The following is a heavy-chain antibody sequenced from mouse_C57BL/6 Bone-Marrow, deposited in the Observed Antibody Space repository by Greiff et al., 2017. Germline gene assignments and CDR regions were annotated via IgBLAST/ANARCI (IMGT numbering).Heavy chain of an antibody. CDR3: ARGHYSNDEEGAMDY. D-gene: IGHD2-12*01. V-gene: IGHV3-6*01. Sequence: EVKLMESGPGLVKPSQSLSLTCSVTGYSITSGYYWNWIRQFPGNKLEWMGYINYDGSNNYNPSLKNRISITRDTSKNQFFLKLNSVTTEDTATYYCARGHYSNDEEGAMDYWGQGTSVTVSS. CDR1: GYSITSGYY. J-gene: IGHJ4*01. CDR2: INYDGSN.